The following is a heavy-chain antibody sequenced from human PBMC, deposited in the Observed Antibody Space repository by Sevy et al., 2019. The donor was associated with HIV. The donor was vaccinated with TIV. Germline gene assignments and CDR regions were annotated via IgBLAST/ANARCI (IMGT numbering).Heavy chain of an antibody. J-gene: IGHJ1*01. V-gene: IGHV3-30*04. Sequence: GGSLRLSCTVSGFIFSNFAMHWVRQAPGKGLEWVAVTSYDGSHKYYADSVKGRFIVSRDNSRNILSLEVSSLTRDDTAVYYCARGENDDEFFQYWGQGTLVTVSS. D-gene: IGHD1-26*01. CDR2: TSYDGSHK. CDR3: ARGENDDEFFQY. CDR1: GFIFSNFA.